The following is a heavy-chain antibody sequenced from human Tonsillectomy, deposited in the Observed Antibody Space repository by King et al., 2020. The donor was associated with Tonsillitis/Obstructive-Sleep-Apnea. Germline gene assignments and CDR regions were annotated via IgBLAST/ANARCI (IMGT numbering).Heavy chain of an antibody. D-gene: IGHD1-26*01. Sequence: VQLVESGAEVKKPGASVKVSCKASGYIFPSFGISWVRQGPGQGLEWMGWIAGFNGNTNHAQKFQGRVAMTTDTSTSTAYMELRSLRSDDTAVYYCARAGGPGGNWFDPWGQGTLVNVPP. J-gene: IGHJ5*02. CDR3: ARAGGPGGNWFDP. CDR1: GYIFPSFG. CDR2: IAGFNGNT. V-gene: IGHV1-18*01.